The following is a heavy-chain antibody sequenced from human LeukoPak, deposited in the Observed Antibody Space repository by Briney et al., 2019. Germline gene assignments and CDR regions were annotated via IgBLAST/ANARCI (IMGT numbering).Heavy chain of an antibody. V-gene: IGHV4-34*01. CDR2: INHSGST. J-gene: IGHJ4*02. D-gene: IGHD4-11*01. CDR3: ARGTGLDY. Sequence: SETLSLTCAVYGGSFSGYYWSWIRQPPGKGLEWIGEINHSGSTNYNTSLKSRVTISVDTSKNQFSLKLSSVTAADTAVYYCARGTGLDYWGQGTLVTVSS. CDR1: GGSFSGYY.